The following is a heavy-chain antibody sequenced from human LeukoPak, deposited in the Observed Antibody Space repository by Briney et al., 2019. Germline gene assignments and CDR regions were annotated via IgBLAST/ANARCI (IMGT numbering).Heavy chain of an antibody. CDR3: AREGSDY. J-gene: IGHJ4*02. Sequence: ASVTVSCKASGYTFTSYDINWVRQAPGQGLEWMGYMNPNSANTGYAQKFQGRLTITRNTSISTAYMELSSLRSEDTAVYYCAREGSDYWGQGTLVTVSS. CDR1: GYTFTSYD. D-gene: IGHD1-26*01. CDR2: MNPNSANT. V-gene: IGHV1-8*03.